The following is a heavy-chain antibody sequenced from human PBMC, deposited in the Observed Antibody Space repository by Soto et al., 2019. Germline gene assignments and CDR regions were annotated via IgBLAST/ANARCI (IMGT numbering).Heavy chain of an antibody. CDR3: ARCHPYYGSGSLED. V-gene: IGHV3-53*01. J-gene: IGHJ4*02. CDR2: IYSGGST. Sequence: EVQLVESGGGLIQPGGSLRLSCAASGFTVISNYMSWVRQAPGKGLEWVSLIYSGGSTYYADSVKGRFTISRDNSKNPLYLQMNSLRAEDTAVYYCARCHPYYGSGSLEDWGQGTLVTVSS. D-gene: IGHD3-10*01. CDR1: GFTVISNY.